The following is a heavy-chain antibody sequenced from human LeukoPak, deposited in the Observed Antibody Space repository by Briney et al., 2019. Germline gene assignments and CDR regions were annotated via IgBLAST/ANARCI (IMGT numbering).Heavy chain of an antibody. V-gene: IGHV5-51*01. CDR1: GYSFTSYW. CDR2: IYPGDSDT. J-gene: IGHJ4*02. Sequence: GESLKISCKGSGYSFTSYWIGWVRQMPGKGLEWMGIIYPGDSDTRYSPSFQGQVTISADKSISTAYLQWSSLKASDTAMYYCARHVRTYGSGSSFDYWGQGTLVTVSS. D-gene: IGHD3-10*01. CDR3: ARHVRTYGSGSSFDY.